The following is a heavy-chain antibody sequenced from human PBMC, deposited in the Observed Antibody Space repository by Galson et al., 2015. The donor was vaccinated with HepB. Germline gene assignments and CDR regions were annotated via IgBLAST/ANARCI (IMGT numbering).Heavy chain of an antibody. CDR3: ASRIAVAGPRGAFDI. CDR2: IYTSGST. CDR1: SGSISSYY. Sequence: ETLSLTCTVSSGSISSYYWSWIRQPAGKGLEWIGRIYTSGSTNYNPSLKSRVTMSVDTSKNQFSLKLSSVTAADTAVYYCASRIAVAGPRGAFDIWGQGTMVTVSS. D-gene: IGHD6-19*01. J-gene: IGHJ3*02. V-gene: IGHV4-4*07.